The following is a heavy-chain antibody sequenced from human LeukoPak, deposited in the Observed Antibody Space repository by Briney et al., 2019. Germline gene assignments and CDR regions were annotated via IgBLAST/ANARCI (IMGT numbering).Heavy chain of an antibody. CDR3: ARDIGYTVTTYYFDY. D-gene: IGHD4-17*01. Sequence: VSVRVSCKTSGYTFTNYGISWVRQAPGQGLEWMGWISTYNGNTYSAQKLQGRVTMTTDTSTSTACMELRSLRSDDTAVYYCARDIGYTVTTYYFDYWGQGTLVTVSS. CDR2: ISTYNGNT. V-gene: IGHV1-18*01. J-gene: IGHJ4*02. CDR1: GYTFTNYG.